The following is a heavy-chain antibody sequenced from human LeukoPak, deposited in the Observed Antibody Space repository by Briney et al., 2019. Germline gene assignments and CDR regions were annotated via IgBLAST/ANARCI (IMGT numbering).Heavy chain of an antibody. CDR2: ISGSGGST. Sequence: GGSLRLSCAASGFTFSSYAMSWVRQAPGKGLEWVSAISGSGGSTYYADSVKGRFTIPRDNSKNTLYLQMNSLRAEDTAVCYCAKDHIGHDAFDIWGQGTMVTVSS. CDR1: GFTFSSYA. J-gene: IGHJ3*02. CDR3: AKDHIGHDAFDI. V-gene: IGHV3-23*01.